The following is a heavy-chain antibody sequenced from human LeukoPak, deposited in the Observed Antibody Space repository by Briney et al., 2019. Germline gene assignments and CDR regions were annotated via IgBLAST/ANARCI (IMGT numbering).Heavy chain of an antibody. CDR3: AGAAYSGSYHSDY. CDR1: GGSVNSGSYY. V-gene: IGHV4-61*01. J-gene: IGHJ4*02. CDR2: IYYSGST. D-gene: IGHD1-26*01. Sequence: SETLSLTCTVSGGSVNSGSYYWNWIRQPPGKGLEWIGYIYYSGSTNYNPSLKSRVTISVDTSKNQFSLKLSSVTAADTAVYYCAGAAYSGSYHSDYWGQGTLVTVSS.